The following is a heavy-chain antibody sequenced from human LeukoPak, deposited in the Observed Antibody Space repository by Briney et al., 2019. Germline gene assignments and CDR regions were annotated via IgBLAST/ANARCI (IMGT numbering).Heavy chain of an antibody. D-gene: IGHD6-19*01. CDR2: ISSSSSYI. V-gene: IGHV3-21*01. J-gene: IGHJ4*02. Sequence: GGSLRLSCAASGFTFSSYSMNWVRQAPGKGLEWVSSISSSSSYIYYADSVKGRFTISRDNAKNSLYLQMNSLRAEDTAVYYCARDDSEIAVADFDYWGQGTLVTVSS. CDR3: ARDDSEIAVADFDY. CDR1: GFTFSSYS.